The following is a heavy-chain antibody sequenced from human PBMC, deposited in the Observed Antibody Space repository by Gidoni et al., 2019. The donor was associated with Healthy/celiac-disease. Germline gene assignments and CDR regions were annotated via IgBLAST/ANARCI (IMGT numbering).Heavy chain of an antibody. J-gene: IGHJ4*02. D-gene: IGHD5-12*01. V-gene: IGHV4-39*02. CDR3: AREGGTPGYSGYDWNFDY. CDR2: IYYSGST. CDR1: GGSISSSSYY. Sequence: QLQLPESGPGLVKPSETLSLTCTVPGGSISSSSYYWGWIRQPPGKGLEWIGSIYYSGSTYYNPSLKSRVTISVDTSKNQFSLKLSSVTAADTAVYYCAREGGTPGYSGYDWNFDYWGQGTLVTVSS.